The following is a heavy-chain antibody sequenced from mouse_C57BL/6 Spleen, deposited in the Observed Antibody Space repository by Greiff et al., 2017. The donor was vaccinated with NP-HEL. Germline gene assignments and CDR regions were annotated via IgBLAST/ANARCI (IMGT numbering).Heavy chain of an antibody. J-gene: IGHJ2*01. CDR3: TRELGTGNFDY. D-gene: IGHD3-1*01. CDR1: GYTFTDYE. Sequence: QVQLKQSGAELVRPGASVTLSCKASGYTFTDYEMHWVKQTPVHGLEWIGAIDPETGGTAYNQKFKGKAILTADKSSSTAYMELLSLTSEDSAFYYCTRELGTGNFDYWGQGTTLTVSS. CDR2: IDPETGGT. V-gene: IGHV1-15*01.